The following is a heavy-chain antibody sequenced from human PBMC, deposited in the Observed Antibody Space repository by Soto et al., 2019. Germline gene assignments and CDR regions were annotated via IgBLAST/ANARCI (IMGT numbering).Heavy chain of an antibody. J-gene: IGHJ3*01. CDR3: ARVLRAPTWVGELLGV. CDR2: INAGNGNT. CDR1: GYTFTSYA. D-gene: IGHD3-10*01. Sequence: QVQLVQSGAEVKKPGASVKVSCKASGYTFTSYAMHWVRQAPGQRLEWMGWINAGNGNTKYSQKFQGRVTITRDTSESTGGVEVSSLRSEDAAVCYCARVLRAPTWVGELLGVWGQGTMVTVSS. V-gene: IGHV1-3*01.